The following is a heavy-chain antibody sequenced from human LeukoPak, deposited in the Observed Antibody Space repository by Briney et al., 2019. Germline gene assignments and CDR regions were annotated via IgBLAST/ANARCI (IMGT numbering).Heavy chain of an antibody. CDR2: IYYSGST. J-gene: IGHJ3*02. Sequence: ASETLSLTCTVSGGSISSYYWSWLRQPPGKGLEWIGYIYYSGSTNYNPSLKSRVTISVDTSKNQFSLKLSSVTAADTAVYYCARALDAFDIWGQGTMVTVSS. CDR1: GGSISSYY. V-gene: IGHV4-59*01. CDR3: ARALDAFDI.